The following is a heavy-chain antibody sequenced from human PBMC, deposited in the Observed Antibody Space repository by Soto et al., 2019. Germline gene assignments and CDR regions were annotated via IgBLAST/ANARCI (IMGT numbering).Heavy chain of an antibody. D-gene: IGHD5-12*01. CDR2: IYSSGSS. CDR3: VREYSGFEGNWFDP. CDR1: GDSIRNYY. J-gene: IGHJ5*02. V-gene: IGHV4-4*07. Sequence: SETLSLTCSVSGDSIRNYYWTWVRQPAGKGLERVGRIYSSGSSNFNPSLKSRLSMSVDTSKNQFSLNLKSVTAADTALYYCVREYSGFEGNWFDPWGQGTLVTVSS.